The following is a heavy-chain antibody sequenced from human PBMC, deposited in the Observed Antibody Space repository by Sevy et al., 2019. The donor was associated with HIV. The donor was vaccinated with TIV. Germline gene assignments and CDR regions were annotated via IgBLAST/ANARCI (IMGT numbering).Heavy chain of an antibody. D-gene: IGHD3-22*01. CDR1: GFTFRNYA. V-gene: IGHV3-23*01. CDR2: ISGTGGSGDET. J-gene: IGHJ4*02. CDR3: ARKYDSSGYFDY. Sequence: GGSLRLSCAASGFTFRNYAMNWVRQAPGKGLEWVSGISGTGGSGDETNYADSVKGRFTISRDDSKNSLYLQLNTLRAEDTAIYYCARKYDSSGYFDYWGQGTLVTVSS.